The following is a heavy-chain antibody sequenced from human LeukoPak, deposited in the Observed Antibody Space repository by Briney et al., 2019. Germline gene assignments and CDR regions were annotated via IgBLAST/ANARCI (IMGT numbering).Heavy chain of an antibody. J-gene: IGHJ4*02. CDR2: IIPIFGTA. Sequence: SVKVSCKASGGTFSSYAISWVRQAPGQGLEWMGRIIPIFGTANYAQKFQGRVTITTDESTSTAYMELSSLRSEDTAVYCCARGGRGATITNFDYWGQGTLVTVSS. D-gene: IGHD5-24*01. V-gene: IGHV1-69*05. CDR3: ARGGRGATITNFDY. CDR1: GGTFSSYA.